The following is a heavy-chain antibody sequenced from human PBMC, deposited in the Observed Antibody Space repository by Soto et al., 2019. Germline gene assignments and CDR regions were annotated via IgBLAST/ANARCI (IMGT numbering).Heavy chain of an antibody. Sequence: QGQLVQSGAEVKRPGASVKVSCKTSGYSFTNYYMHWVRQAAGQGPGWMGVIDPKGGSTSHAQRFRGRVAMNRDTSTSTVYMELRSLTSEDPAVYYCARDLEMATRGDDFDYLGQGTLVIVSS. CDR2: IDPKGGST. CDR3: ARDLEMATRGDDFDY. D-gene: IGHD2-21*02. J-gene: IGHJ4*02. V-gene: IGHV1-46*01. CDR1: GYSFTNYY.